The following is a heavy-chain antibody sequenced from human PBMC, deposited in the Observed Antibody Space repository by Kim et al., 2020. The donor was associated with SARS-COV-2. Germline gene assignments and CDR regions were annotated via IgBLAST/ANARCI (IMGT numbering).Heavy chain of an antibody. Sequence: GGSLRLSCAASGFTVSSNYMSWVRQAPGKGLEWVSVIYSGGSTYYADSVKGRFTISRHNSKNTLYLQMNSLRAEDTAVYYCARVNTMVRGVVDYWGQGTLVTVSS. V-gene: IGHV3-53*04. CDR2: IYSGGST. D-gene: IGHD3-10*01. CDR1: GFTVSSNY. J-gene: IGHJ4*02. CDR3: ARVNTMVRGVVDY.